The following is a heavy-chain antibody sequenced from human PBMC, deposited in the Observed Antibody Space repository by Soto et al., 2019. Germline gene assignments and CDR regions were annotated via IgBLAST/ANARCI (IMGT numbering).Heavy chain of an antibody. D-gene: IGHD3-22*01. CDR3: ARAMIVVAPPDY. Sequence: PGGSLRLSCAGAGFTFKSYRVHWVRQPPGKGLEWVAVISYDGSYQYYSDSVKGRFTISRDNAKNSLYLQMNSLRAEDTAVYYCARAMIVVAPPDYWGQGTLVTVSS. CDR1: GFTFKSYR. CDR2: ISYDGSYQ. V-gene: IGHV3-30*03. J-gene: IGHJ4*02.